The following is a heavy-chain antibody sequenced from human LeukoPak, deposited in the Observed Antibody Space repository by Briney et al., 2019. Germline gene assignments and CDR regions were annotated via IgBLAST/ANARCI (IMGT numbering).Heavy chain of an antibody. V-gene: IGHV3-13*01. CDR2: TGTAGDT. CDR1: GFTFSTYD. D-gene: IGHD2-8*01. J-gene: IGHJ4*02. Sequence: PGGSLRLSCAASGFTFSTYDFHWVRQTTGKGLEWVSATGTAGDTWYSGSVKGRFTISRENAKSSVYLQMNSLRAGDTAVYYCARQNRNGFDYWGQGTLVTVSS. CDR3: ARQNRNGFDY.